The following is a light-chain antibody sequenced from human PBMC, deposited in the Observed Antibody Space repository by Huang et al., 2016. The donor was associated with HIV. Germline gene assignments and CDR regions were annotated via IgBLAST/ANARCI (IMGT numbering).Light chain of an antibody. J-gene: IGKJ4*01. CDR3: QQYESWPPLT. Sequence: EIVMTQSPDTLSVSPGERDTLSCRASQSVRDKLAWYQQNPGQAPRLLLHATYTRAAGLPARFSCSGSGTEFTLTISSLQSEDCGVYYCQQYESWPPLTFGGGTKVEIK. V-gene: IGKV3-15*01. CDR2: ATY. CDR1: QSVRDK.